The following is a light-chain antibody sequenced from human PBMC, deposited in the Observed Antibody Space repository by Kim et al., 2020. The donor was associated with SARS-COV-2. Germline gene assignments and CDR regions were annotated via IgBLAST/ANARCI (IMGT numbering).Light chain of an antibody. Sequence: ASVKHPCTLSSRHSSSPSAWHQQQAEKGPRDLMTLNSDGSHTKGDGIPDRFSGSSSGAERYHTNSGLQSDDEADYYCQTWGTGIWVVGGGTQLTVL. CDR2: LNSDGSH. CDR3: QTWGTGIWV. J-gene: IGLJ3*02. CDR1: SRHSSSP. V-gene: IGLV4-69*01.